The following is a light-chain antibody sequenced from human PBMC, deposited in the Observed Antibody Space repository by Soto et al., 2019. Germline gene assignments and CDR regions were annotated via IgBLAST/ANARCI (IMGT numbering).Light chain of an antibody. CDR2: KAS. V-gene: IGKV1-5*03. CDR3: QQYNSYSPA. J-gene: IGKJ1*01. CDR1: QSISSW. Sequence: DIQMTQSPSTLSASVGDRVTITCRASQSISSWLAWYQQKPGKAPKLLIYKASTLKSGVPSRFSGSGSGTEFTLTISSLQPDDFATYYCQQYNSYSPAFSQGTKVDIK.